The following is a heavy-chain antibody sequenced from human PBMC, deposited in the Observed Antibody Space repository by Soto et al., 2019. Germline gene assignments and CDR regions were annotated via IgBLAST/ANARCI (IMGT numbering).Heavy chain of an antibody. CDR1: GYSISSSNL. CDR2: IYYSGTT. D-gene: IGHD1-26*01. Sequence: SETLSLTWAVSGYSISSSNLWGWIRQPPGKGLEWIGYIYYSGTTYYNPSLKSRVTMSVDTSKNQFSLKLSSVTAADSAVYYCARRWGPTFDFWGQGTLVTVSS. J-gene: IGHJ4*02. CDR3: ARRWGPTFDF. V-gene: IGHV4-28*01.